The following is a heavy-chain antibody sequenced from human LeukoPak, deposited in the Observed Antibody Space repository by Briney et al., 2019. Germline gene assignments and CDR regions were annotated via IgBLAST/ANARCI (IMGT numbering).Heavy chain of an antibody. V-gene: IGHV3-7*01. Sequence: GGSLRLSCAASGFTFSSYWMSWVRQAPGKGLEWVANIKQDGSEKYYVDSVKGRFTISRDNAKNSLYLQMNSLRAEDTAVYYCAKDLIAVAGTLGDYWGQGTLVTVSS. CDR3: AKDLIAVAGTLGDY. CDR1: GFTFSSYW. D-gene: IGHD6-19*01. J-gene: IGHJ4*02. CDR2: IKQDGSEK.